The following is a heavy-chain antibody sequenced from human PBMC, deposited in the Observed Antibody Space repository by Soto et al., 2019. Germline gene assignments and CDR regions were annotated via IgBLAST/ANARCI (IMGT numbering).Heavy chain of an antibody. CDR2: ISYDGSNK. CDR1: GFTFSSYG. CDR3: ATSTLNRYCSGGSCSHDAFDI. V-gene: IGHV3-30*03. J-gene: IGHJ3*02. Sequence: HPGGSLRLSCAASGFTFSSYGMHWVRQAPGKGLEWVAVISYDGSNKYYADSVKGRFTISRDNSKNTLYLQMNSLRAEDTAVYYCATSTLNRYCSGGSCSHDAFDIWGQGTMVTVSS. D-gene: IGHD2-15*01.